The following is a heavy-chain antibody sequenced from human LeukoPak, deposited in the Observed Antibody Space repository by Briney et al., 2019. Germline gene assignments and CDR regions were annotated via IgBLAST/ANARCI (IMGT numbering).Heavy chain of an antibody. D-gene: IGHD5-18*01. CDR3: ARDSDVDTAMDP. J-gene: IGHJ5*02. V-gene: IGHV4-38-2*02. CDR1: GYSISSGYY. Sequence: SETLSLTCTVSGYSISSGYYWGWIRQPPGKGLEWIGSIYHSGSTYYNPSLKSRVTISVDTSKNQFSLKLSSVTAADTAVYYCARDSDVDTAMDPWGQGTLVTVSS. CDR2: IYHSGST.